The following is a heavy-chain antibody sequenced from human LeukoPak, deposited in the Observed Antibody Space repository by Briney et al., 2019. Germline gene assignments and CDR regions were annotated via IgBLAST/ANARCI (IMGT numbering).Heavy chain of an antibody. D-gene: IGHD4-17*01. CDR2: INHSGST. Sequence: PSETLSLTCAVYGGSFSGYYWSWIRQPPGKGLEWIEEINHSGSTNYNPSLKSRVTISVDTSKNQFSLKLSSVTAADTAVYYCASGLMTTLDYWGQGTLVTVSS. CDR3: ASGLMTTLDY. V-gene: IGHV4-34*01. J-gene: IGHJ4*02. CDR1: GGSFSGYY.